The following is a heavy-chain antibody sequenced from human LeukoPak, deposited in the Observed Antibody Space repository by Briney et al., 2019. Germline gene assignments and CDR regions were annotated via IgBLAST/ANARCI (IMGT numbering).Heavy chain of an antibody. V-gene: IGHV4-34*01. D-gene: IGHD2-2*02. Sequence: SETLSLTCAVYGGSFSGYYWSWIRQPPGKGLEWIGEINHSGSTSYNPSLKSRVTISVDTSKNQFSLKLSSVTAADTAVYYCARVFSVVVPAAILDYGMDVWGQGTTVTVSS. CDR1: GGSFSGYY. CDR2: INHSGST. J-gene: IGHJ6*02. CDR3: ARVFSVVVPAAILDYGMDV.